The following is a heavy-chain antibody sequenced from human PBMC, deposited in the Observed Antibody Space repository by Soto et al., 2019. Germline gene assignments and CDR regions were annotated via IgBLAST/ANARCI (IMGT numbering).Heavy chain of an antibody. CDR1: GFTFSNYG. J-gene: IGHJ4*02. CDR2: ISYDGSNE. Sequence: QVQLVESGGGVVQPGRSLRLSCAASGFTFSNYGMHWVRQAPGKGLEWVAVISYDGSNEYYADSVKGRFTISRDNSKNTLYLQMHSLRVEDTAVYYCAKDGTVTSTYSDYWGQGTLVTVSS. CDR3: AKDGTVTSTYSDY. D-gene: IGHD5-18*01. V-gene: IGHV3-30*18.